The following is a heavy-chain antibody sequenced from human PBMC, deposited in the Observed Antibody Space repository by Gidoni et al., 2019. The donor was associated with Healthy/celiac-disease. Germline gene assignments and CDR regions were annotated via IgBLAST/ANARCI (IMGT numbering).Heavy chain of an antibody. Sequence: QVQLVQSGAEVKKPGSSVKVYCKASGGTFSSYAISWVRQAPGQGLEWMGGIIPIFGTANYAQKFHGRVTITADKSSSTAYMDLSSLRSEDTAVYYCARGLRSTPSPFDYWGQGTLVTVSS. D-gene: IGHD4-17*01. V-gene: IGHV1-69*06. CDR2: IIPIFGTA. J-gene: IGHJ4*02. CDR1: GGTFSSYA. CDR3: ARGLRSTPSPFDY.